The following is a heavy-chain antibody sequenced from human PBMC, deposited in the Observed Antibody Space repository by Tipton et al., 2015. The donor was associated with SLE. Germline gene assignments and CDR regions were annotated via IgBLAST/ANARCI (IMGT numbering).Heavy chain of an antibody. Sequence: GSLRLSCAASGFTFSSYEMTWVRQAPGKGLEWVSYISSSGRTIYYADSVKGRFTISRDNAKNSLYLQMNSLRAEDTAVYYCARDRLRYFDWLSGYGMDVWGQGTTVTVSS. CDR1: GFTFSSYE. V-gene: IGHV3-48*03. J-gene: IGHJ6*02. CDR3: ARDRLRYFDWLSGYGMDV. CDR2: ISSSGRTI. D-gene: IGHD3-9*01.